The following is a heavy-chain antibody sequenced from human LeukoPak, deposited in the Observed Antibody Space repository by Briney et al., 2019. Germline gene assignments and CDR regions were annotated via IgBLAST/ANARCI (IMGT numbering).Heavy chain of an antibody. J-gene: IGHJ5*02. Sequence: GGSLRLSCAASGFTFSSYAMHWVRQAPGKGLEWVAVISYDGSNKYYADSVKGRFTISRDNSKNTLYLQMNSLRAEDTAVYYCARAQGMATQHNWFDPWGQGTLVTVSS. V-gene: IGHV3-30-3*01. CDR3: ARAQGMATQHNWFDP. CDR1: GFTFSSYA. CDR2: ISYDGSNK. D-gene: IGHD5-24*01.